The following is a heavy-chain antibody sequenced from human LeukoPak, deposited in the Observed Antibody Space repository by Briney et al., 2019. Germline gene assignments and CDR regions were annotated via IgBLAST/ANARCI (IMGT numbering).Heavy chain of an antibody. J-gene: IGHJ4*02. Sequence: GGSLRLSCAASGFTFSNYAMTWVRQAPGKGLECVSVISGSGDFTYYADSVKGRFTISRDKSKNTLYLQMNSLRAEDTAVYYCAKDGARDGYNYPDYWGQGTLVTVSS. CDR3: AKDGARDGYNYPDY. CDR2: ISGSGDFT. CDR1: GFTFSNYA. V-gene: IGHV3-23*01. D-gene: IGHD5-24*01.